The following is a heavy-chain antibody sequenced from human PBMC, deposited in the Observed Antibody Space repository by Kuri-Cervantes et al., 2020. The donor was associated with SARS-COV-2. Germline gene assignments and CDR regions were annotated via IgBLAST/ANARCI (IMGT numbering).Heavy chain of an antibody. Sequence: ASVKVSCKASGYTFTSYAMHWVRQAPGQRLEWMGWINAGNGNTKYSQKFQGRVTITRDTSASTAYLDLTGLKSEDTALYYCASDGVSRSLSLDSWGQGTLVTVSS. CDR1: GYTFTSYA. CDR3: ASDGVSRSLSLDS. J-gene: IGHJ4*02. CDR2: INAGNGNT. V-gene: IGHV1-3*01. D-gene: IGHD5/OR15-5a*01.